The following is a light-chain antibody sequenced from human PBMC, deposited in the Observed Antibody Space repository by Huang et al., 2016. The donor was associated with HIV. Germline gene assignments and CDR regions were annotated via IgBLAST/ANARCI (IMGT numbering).Light chain of an antibody. CDR1: QSIGTS. CDR2: VAS. V-gene: IGKV1-39*01. J-gene: IGKJ4*01. CDR3: QQSYSALGLT. Sequence: DIQMTQSPSSLSASVGDRVTIACRASQSIGTSLNWYQQKPGKAPRLLIHVASSLQSGVPSRFSGSGSGTDFTLTISSLQPEDFATYYCQQSYSALGLTFGGGTKVEIK.